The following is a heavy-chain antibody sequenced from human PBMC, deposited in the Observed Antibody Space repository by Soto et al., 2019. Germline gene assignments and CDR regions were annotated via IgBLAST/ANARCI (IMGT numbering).Heavy chain of an antibody. V-gene: IGHV1-18*01. CDR3: ARLEHNFGPHDY. D-gene: IGHD1-1*01. Sequence: QVQLAQSGAVVKKPGASVTVSCKASGYTFSSYGISWVRQAPGQGLEWVGWISVHNGYTKYATELQGRVTMTTDTSTSTAYMELRSLRSDDSAVYYCARLEHNFGPHDYWGQGTLVTVTS. J-gene: IGHJ4*02. CDR2: ISVHNGYT. CDR1: GYTFSSYG.